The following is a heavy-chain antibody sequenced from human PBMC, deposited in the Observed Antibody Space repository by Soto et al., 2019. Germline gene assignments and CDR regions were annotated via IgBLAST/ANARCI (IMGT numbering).Heavy chain of an antibody. CDR1: GGSFSGYY. Sequence: QVQLQQWGAGLLKPSETLSLTCAVYGGSFSGYYWSWIRQPPGKGLEWIGEINHSGSTNYNPSLKSRVTISVDTSKNQFSLKLSSVTAADTAVYYCARGRGSYSGPLGYWGQGTLVTVSS. J-gene: IGHJ4*02. CDR2: INHSGST. CDR3: ARGRGSYSGPLGY. D-gene: IGHD1-26*01. V-gene: IGHV4-34*01.